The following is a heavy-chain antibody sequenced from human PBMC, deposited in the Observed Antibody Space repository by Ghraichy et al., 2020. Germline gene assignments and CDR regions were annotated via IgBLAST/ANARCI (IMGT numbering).Heavy chain of an antibody. Sequence: SETLSLTCTVSGGSISSYYWSWIRQPAGKGLEWIGRIYTSGSTNYNPSLKSRVTMSVDTSKNQFSLKLSSVTAADTAVYYCARDYGDYVQYNWFDPWGQGTLVTVSS. J-gene: IGHJ5*02. CDR2: IYTSGST. CDR1: GGSISSYY. V-gene: IGHV4-4*07. CDR3: ARDYGDYVQYNWFDP. D-gene: IGHD4-17*01.